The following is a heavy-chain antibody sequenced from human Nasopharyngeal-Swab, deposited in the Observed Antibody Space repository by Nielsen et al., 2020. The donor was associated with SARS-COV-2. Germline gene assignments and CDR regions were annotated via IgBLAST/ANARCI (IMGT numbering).Heavy chain of an antibody. J-gene: IGHJ4*02. Sequence: SETLSLTCTVSGGSISSSSYYWGWIRQPPGKGLEWIGSIYYSGSTYYNPSLKSRVTISVDTSKNQFSLKLTSVTAADTAVYYCARGRWEDYGDPGYYFDYWGQGTLVTVSS. CDR3: ARGRWEDYGDPGYYFDY. CDR2: IYYSGST. CDR1: GGSISSSSYY. V-gene: IGHV4-39*01. D-gene: IGHD4-17*01.